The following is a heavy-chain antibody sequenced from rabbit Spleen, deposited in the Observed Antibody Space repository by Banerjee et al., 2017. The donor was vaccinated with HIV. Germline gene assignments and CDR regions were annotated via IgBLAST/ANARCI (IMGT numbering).Heavy chain of an antibody. CDR1: GFDFSRTG. J-gene: IGHJ4*01. V-gene: IGHV1S39*01. CDR2: IDLLFGTT. Sequence: QEQLMESGGGLVQPGGSLKLSCKASGFDFSRTGVSWVRQAPGKGLEWIGYIDLLFGTTYYANWVNGRFTISKTSSTTVTLRMTSLTAADTATYFCARDGDDAGYDFNLWGPGTLVTVS. D-gene: IGHD2-1*01. CDR3: ARDGDDAGYDFNL.